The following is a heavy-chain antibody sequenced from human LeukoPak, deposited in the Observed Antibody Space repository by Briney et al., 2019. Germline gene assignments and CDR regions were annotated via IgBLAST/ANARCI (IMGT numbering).Heavy chain of an antibody. CDR1: GYDFTKYA. D-gene: IGHD2-21*02. CDR3: ARGIWSTTLTAYYLDY. J-gene: IGHJ4*02. CDR2: IDAGNGRK. Sequence: VASVTLSCTASGYDFTKYAVEWVRQAPGQRLEWMGWIDAGNGRKKYSQDFQGTVTMSRYTSASIAYMELSSLRSDDMAVYYCARGIWSTTLTAYYLDYWGQGTLVTVSS. V-gene: IGHV1-3*03.